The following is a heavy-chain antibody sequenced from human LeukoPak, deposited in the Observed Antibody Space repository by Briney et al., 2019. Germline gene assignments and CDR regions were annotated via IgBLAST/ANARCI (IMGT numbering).Heavy chain of an antibody. CDR3: AKSGGYGLIDY. Sequence: SETLSLTCNISGGSIRGYYWSWIRQSPGKGLEWIGYIYSSGSTNYNPPLKSRVTMSVDTSKNQFSLRLSSVTAADTAMYYCAKSGGYGLIDYWGQGTLVTVSS. J-gene: IGHJ4*02. V-gene: IGHV4-59*08. D-gene: IGHD1-26*01. CDR1: GGSIRGYY. CDR2: IYSSGST.